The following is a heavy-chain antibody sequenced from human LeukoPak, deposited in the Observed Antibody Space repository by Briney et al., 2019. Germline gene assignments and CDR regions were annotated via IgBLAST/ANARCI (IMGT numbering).Heavy chain of an antibody. V-gene: IGHV4-34*01. CDR3: ARGLQDVVVVVAATRGGFDY. J-gene: IGHJ4*02. CDR2: INHSGST. CDR1: GFTFSSYA. D-gene: IGHD2-15*01. Sequence: PGGSLRLSCAASGFTFSSYAMSWIRQPPGKGLEWIGEINHSGSTNYNPSLKSRVTISVDTSKNQFSLKLSSVTAADTAVYYCARGLQDVVVVVAATRGGFDYWGQGTLVTVSS.